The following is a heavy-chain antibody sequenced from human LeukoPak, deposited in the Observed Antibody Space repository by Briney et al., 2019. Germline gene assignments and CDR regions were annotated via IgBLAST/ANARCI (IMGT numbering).Heavy chain of an antibody. V-gene: IGHV4-34*01. Sequence: SETLSLTCVVYGGSFSGYYWSWIRQPPGKGLEWIGEINHSGSTNYNPSLKSRVTISVDTSKNQFSLKLSSVTAADTAVYYCARGARWFGSFDYWGQGTLVTVSS. CDR3: ARGARWFGSFDY. D-gene: IGHD3-10*01. CDR1: GGSFSGYY. J-gene: IGHJ4*02. CDR2: INHSGST.